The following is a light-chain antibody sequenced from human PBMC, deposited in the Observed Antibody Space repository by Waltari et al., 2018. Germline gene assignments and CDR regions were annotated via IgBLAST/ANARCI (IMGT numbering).Light chain of an antibody. V-gene: IGLV4-69*01. Sequence: QLVLTQSPSASASLGASVKLTCTLSSGHSSNIIPWPQQQPRKDPRYLMKVNSDGSHSKGDDIPDRFSGSSSGAERYLTISSLQSEDEADYYCQTGGHGTWVFGGGTKLTVL. J-gene: IGLJ3*02. CDR3: QTGGHGTWV. CDR2: VNSDGSH. CDR1: SGHSSNI.